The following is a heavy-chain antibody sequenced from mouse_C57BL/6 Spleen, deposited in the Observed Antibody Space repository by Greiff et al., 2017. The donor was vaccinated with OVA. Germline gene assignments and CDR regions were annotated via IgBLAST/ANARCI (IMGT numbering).Heavy chain of an antibody. CDR1: GYTFTTYP. Sequence: QVQLQQSGAELVKPGASVKMSCKASGYTFTTYPIEWMKQNHGKSLEWIGNFHPYNDDTKYNEKFKGKATLTVEKSSSTVYLEHSRLTSDDSAVYYCATCDDYDRGFAYWGQGTMLTVSA. J-gene: IGHJ3*01. D-gene: IGHD2-4*01. CDR2: FHPYNDDT. V-gene: IGHV1-47*01. CDR3: ATCDDYDRGFAY.